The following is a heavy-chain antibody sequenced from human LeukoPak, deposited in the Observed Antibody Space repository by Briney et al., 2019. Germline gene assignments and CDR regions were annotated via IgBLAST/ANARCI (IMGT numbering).Heavy chain of an antibody. Sequence: GGSLRLSCAASGFTFSTYSMNWVRQAPGKGLEWVSFISTSSSYIYYADSVKGRFTISRDNSKNSLYLQMNSLRAEDTAVYYCARDQDWNDRGGLDYWGQGTLVIVSS. V-gene: IGHV3-21*01. CDR2: ISTSSSYI. CDR3: ARDQDWNDRGGLDY. CDR1: GFTFSTYS. J-gene: IGHJ4*02. D-gene: IGHD1-1*01.